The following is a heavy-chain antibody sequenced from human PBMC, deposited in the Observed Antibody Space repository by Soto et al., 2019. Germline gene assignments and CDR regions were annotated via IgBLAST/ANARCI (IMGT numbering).Heavy chain of an antibody. CDR2: IYYSGST. Sequence: PSETLSLTCTVSGGSISSYYWSWIRQPPGKGLEWIGYIYYSGSTNYNPSLKSRVTISVDTSKNQFSLKLSSVTAADTAVYYCESDNGYSYGYTLDHWGQGTLVTVSS. D-gene: IGHD5-18*01. V-gene: IGHV4-59*01. CDR3: ESDNGYSYGYTLDH. J-gene: IGHJ5*02. CDR1: GGSISSYY.